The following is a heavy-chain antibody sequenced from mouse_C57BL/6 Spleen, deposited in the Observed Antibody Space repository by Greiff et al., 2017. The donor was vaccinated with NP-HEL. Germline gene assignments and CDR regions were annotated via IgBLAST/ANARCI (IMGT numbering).Heavy chain of an antibody. V-gene: IGHV1-72*01. CDR3: ARYPSYYNGSSYAMDY. Sequence: QVQLQQPGAELVKPGASVKLSCKASGYTFTSYWMHWVKQRPGRGLEWIGRIDPNSGGTKYNEKFKSKATLTVDKPSSTAYMQLSSLTSEDAAVYDCARYPSYYNGSSYAMDYWGQGTSVTVSS. D-gene: IGHD1-1*01. J-gene: IGHJ4*01. CDR1: GYTFTSYW. CDR2: IDPNSGGT.